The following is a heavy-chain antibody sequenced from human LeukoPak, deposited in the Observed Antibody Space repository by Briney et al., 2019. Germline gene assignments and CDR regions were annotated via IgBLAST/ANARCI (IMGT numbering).Heavy chain of an antibody. V-gene: IGHV4-4*07. Sequence: ASETLSLTCTVSGGSISSYYWSWIRQPAGKGLEWIGRIYSSGSTNYNPSLKSRVTMSVDTSKNQFSLKLSSLTAADTAVYYCARDPMRVATISQPGSPGMDVWGQGTTVTVSS. J-gene: IGHJ6*02. D-gene: IGHD5-12*01. CDR3: ARDPMRVATISQPGSPGMDV. CDR1: GGSISSYY. CDR2: IYSSGST.